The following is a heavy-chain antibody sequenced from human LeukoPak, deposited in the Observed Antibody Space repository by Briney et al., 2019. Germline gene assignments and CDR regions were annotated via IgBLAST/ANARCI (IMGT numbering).Heavy chain of an antibody. J-gene: IGHJ6*02. CDR1: GGSITSGGYY. CDR2: INYRGSP. V-gene: IGHV4-31*03. CDR3: ARDVPKRAPYGVDV. D-gene: IGHD2-2*01. Sequence: SQTLSLTCSVSGGSITSGGYYWSWIRQHPGKGLEWIGYINYRGSPDYNPSLKSRLSISLDTSRNQFSLKLTSVTAADTAVHYCARDVPKRAPYGVDVWGQGTTVTVSS.